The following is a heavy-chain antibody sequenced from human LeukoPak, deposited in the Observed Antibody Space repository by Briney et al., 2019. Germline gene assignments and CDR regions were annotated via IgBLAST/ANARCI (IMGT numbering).Heavy chain of an antibody. CDR3: ARRSRRPYYDILTGYFFDY. V-gene: IGHV4-4*02. J-gene: IGHJ4*02. CDR2: IYHSGST. Sequence: SGTLSLTCAVSGGSISSSNWWSWIRQPPGKGLEWIGEIYHSGSTNYNPSLKSRVTISVDKSKTQFSLKLSSVTAADTAVYYCARRSRRPYYDILTGYFFDYWGQGTLVTVSS. D-gene: IGHD3-9*01. CDR1: GGSISSSNW.